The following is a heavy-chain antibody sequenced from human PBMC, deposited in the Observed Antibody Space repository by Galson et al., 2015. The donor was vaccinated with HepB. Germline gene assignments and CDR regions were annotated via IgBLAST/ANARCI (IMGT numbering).Heavy chain of an antibody. D-gene: IGHD6-13*01. J-gene: IGHJ5*02. V-gene: IGHV4-59*01. CDR1: GGSISSYY. Sequence: SETLSLTCSVSGGSISSYYWSWIRQPPGKGLEWIGYMYYSGSTNYNPSLKSRVTISVDTSKNQFSLKLSSVTAADTALYYCARVFEASSSWYGSWFDPWGQGTLVTVSS. CDR2: MYYSGST. CDR3: ARVFEASSSWYGSWFDP.